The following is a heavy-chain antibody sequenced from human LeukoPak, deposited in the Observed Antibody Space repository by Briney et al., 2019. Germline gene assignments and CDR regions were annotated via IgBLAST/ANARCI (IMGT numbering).Heavy chain of an antibody. J-gene: IGHJ4*02. V-gene: IGHV1-69*05. D-gene: IGHD6-6*01. CDR2: IIPIFGTA. Sequence: ASVKVSCKASGGTFSSYAISWVRQAPGQGLEWMGGIIPIFGTANYAQKFQGRVTITTDESTRTDYMELSSLRSEDTAVYYCARGRRGAAPDYWGQGTLVTVSS. CDR3: ARGRRGAAPDY. CDR1: GGTFSSYA.